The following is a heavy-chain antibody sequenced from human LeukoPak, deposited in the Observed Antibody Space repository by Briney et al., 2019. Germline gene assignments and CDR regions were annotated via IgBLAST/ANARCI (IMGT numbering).Heavy chain of an antibody. CDR2: ISGSGGST. CDR1: GFTFSSYA. V-gene: IGHV3-23*01. J-gene: IGHJ5*02. D-gene: IGHD1-7*01. Sequence: GGSLRLSCAASGFTFSSYAMSWVRQAPGKGLEWLSGISGSGGSTYYADSVKVRFTISRDNSKNTLYLQMNSLRLEDTAVYYCANVSRPDWNLDWLDPWGQGTLVTVSS. CDR3: ANVSRPDWNLDWLDP.